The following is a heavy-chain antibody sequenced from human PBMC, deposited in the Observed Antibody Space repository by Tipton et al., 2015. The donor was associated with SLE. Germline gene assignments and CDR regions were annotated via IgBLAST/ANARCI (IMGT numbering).Heavy chain of an antibody. Sequence: TLSLTCAVYGGSFSGYYWSWIRQPPGKGLEWMGEINHSGSTNYNPSLKSRVAMSVDTSKNQFSLKLSSVTAADTAVYYCARGWDYLDQAGIDYWGQGTLVTVSS. V-gene: IGHV4-34*01. CDR2: INHSGST. CDR1: GGSFSGYY. D-gene: IGHD1-7*01. CDR3: ARGWDYLDQAGIDY. J-gene: IGHJ4*02.